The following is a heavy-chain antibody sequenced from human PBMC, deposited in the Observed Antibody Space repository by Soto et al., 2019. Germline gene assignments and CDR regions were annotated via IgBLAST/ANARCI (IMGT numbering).Heavy chain of an antibody. J-gene: IGHJ4*02. V-gene: IGHV3-21*01. D-gene: IGHD3-3*01. CDR2: SSSRSSYT. CDR3: ARSHTIFGVVIAQYFDY. Sequence: DWGSSSSSRSSYTYYADSVKGQFTISRDNAKNSLYLQMNSLRAEDTAVYYCARSHTIFGVVIAQYFDYWGQGTLVTVSS.